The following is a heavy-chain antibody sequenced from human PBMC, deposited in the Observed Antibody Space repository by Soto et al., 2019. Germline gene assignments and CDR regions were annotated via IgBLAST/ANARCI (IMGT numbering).Heavy chain of an antibody. CDR2: IYYSGST. CDR3: ARSKVVLGYCSSTSCLPLFDY. V-gene: IGHV4-59*08. D-gene: IGHD2-2*01. Sequence: SETLSLTCTVSGGSISSYYWSWIRQPPGKGLEWIGYIYYSGSTNCNPSLKSRVTISVDTSKNQFSLKLSSVTAADTAVYYCARSKVVLGYCSSTSCLPLFDYWGQGTLVTVS. CDR1: GGSISSYY. J-gene: IGHJ4*02.